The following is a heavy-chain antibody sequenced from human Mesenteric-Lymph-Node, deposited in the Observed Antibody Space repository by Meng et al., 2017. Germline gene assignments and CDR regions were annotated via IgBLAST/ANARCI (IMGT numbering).Heavy chain of an antibody. CDR3: ARETTVRYFDG. CDR1: GGSISSYY. J-gene: IGHJ4*02. Sequence: GSLRLSCTVSGGSISSYYWSWIRQPPGKGLEWIGYIYYSGSTNYNPSLKSRVTISVDTSKNQFSLKLSSVTAADTAVYYCARETTVRYFDGWGQGTLVTVSS. D-gene: IGHD4-17*01. CDR2: IYYSGST. V-gene: IGHV4-59*12.